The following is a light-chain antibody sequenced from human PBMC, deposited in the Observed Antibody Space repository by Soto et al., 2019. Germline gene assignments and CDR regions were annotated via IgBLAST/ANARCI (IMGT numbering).Light chain of an antibody. V-gene: IGKV1-5*01. CDR1: QSISTW. CDR2: DAS. CDR3: QHYNSYSPT. Sequence: DIQMTQSPSTLSTSVGDRVTITCRASQSISTWLAWYQQKPGKAPKLLIYDASSLESGVPSRFSGSGSGTEFTLTISSLQPDDFATYYCQHYNSYSPTFGQGTRVELK. J-gene: IGKJ1*01.